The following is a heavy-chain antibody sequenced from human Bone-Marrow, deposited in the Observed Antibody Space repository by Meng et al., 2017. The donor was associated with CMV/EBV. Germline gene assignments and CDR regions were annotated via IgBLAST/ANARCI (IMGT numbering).Heavy chain of an antibody. Sequence: LSLTCAASGFTFDDYAMHWVRQAPGKGLEWVSGISWNSGSIGYADSVKGRFTISRDNSKNTLYLQMGSLRAEDIAVYYCARDLGPADSSGFSAPVLDYWGQGTLVTVSS. CDR2: ISWNSGSI. D-gene: IGHD3-22*01. CDR3: ARDLGPADSSGFSAPVLDY. V-gene: IGHV3-9*03. CDR1: GFTFDDYA. J-gene: IGHJ4*02.